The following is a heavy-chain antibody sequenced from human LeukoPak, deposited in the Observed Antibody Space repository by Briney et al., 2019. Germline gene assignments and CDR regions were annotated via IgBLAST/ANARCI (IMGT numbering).Heavy chain of an antibody. D-gene: IGHD6-13*01. Sequence: SETLSLTCTVSGYSISSGYYWGWIRQPPGKGLQWIGSIYHSGSTYYNPSLKSRVTISIDTSKNQVSLKLSSVTAADTAVFYCARMLVPDYFDNWGQGTLVTVSS. CDR1: GYSISSGYY. J-gene: IGHJ4*02. CDR3: ARMLVPDYFDN. V-gene: IGHV4-38-2*02. CDR2: IYHSGST.